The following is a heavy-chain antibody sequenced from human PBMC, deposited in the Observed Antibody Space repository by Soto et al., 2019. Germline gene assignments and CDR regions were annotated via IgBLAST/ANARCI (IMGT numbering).Heavy chain of an antibody. J-gene: IGHJ4*02. Sequence: PSETLSLTCTVSGGSISSYYWSWTRQPPGKGLEWIGYIYYSGSTNYNPSLKSRVTISVDTSKNQFSLKLSSVTAADTAVYYCARVGYNFWSGYYIFDYWGQGTLVTVSS. CDR1: GGSISSYY. D-gene: IGHD3-3*01. CDR3: ARVGYNFWSGYYIFDY. V-gene: IGHV4-59*01. CDR2: IYYSGST.